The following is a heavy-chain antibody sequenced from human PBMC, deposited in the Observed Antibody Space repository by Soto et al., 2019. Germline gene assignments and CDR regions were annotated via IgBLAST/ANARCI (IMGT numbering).Heavy chain of an antibody. CDR2: IYEGGNT. CDR3: VRRSPEDAFDI. J-gene: IGHJ3*02. CDR1: GGSIISGGYS. Sequence: SETLSLTCAVSGGSIISGGYSWSWIRQPPGKGLQWIGHIYEGGNTYYTPSLESRVAISTDKSKNQFSLRLSSVTAADTAVYYCVRRSPEDAFDIWGQGKMVTVS. V-gene: IGHV4-30-2*01.